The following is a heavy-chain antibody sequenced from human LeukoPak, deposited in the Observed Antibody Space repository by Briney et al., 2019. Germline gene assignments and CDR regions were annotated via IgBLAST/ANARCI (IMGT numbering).Heavy chain of an antibody. CDR2: IYYSGST. Sequence: SETLSLTCTGSGGSISSRSYYWGWVRQPPGKGVEGVGSIYYSGSTYYNPSLKRRVTISVNTAKNQFSLKLSSVTAADTAVYYCARAGLTGVPDYWGQGTLVTVSS. CDR3: ARAGLTGVPDY. D-gene: IGHD1-14*01. V-gene: IGHV4-39*01. J-gene: IGHJ4*02. CDR1: GGSISSRSYY.